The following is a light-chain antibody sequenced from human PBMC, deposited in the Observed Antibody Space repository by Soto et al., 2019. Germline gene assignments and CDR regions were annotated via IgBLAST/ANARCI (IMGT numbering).Light chain of an antibody. CDR3: QQYGSSPLT. CDR1: QSVSSY. J-gene: IGKJ4*01. CDR2: GAS. Sequence: EIELTQSPATLSLSPGERATLSCRASQSVSSYLACYQQKPGQAPRLLIYGASSRATGIPDRFSGSGSGTDFSLTISKLEPEDFAVYYCQQYGSSPLTFGGGTKVDI. V-gene: IGKV3-20*01.